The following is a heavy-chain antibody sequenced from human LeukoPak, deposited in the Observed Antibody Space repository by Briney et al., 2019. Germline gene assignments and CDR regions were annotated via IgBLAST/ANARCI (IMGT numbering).Heavy chain of an antibody. Sequence: SGPALVKPTQTLALTCTFSGFSLSTSGMRVSWIRQPPGKALEWLARIDWDDDKFYSTSLKTRLTISKDTSKNQVVLTMTNMDPVDTATYYCARTSLTYYYDSSGYYSDAFDIWGQGTMVTVSS. CDR2: IDWDDDK. J-gene: IGHJ3*02. D-gene: IGHD3-22*01. CDR3: ARTSLTYYYDSSGYYSDAFDI. CDR1: GFSLSTSGMR. V-gene: IGHV2-70*04.